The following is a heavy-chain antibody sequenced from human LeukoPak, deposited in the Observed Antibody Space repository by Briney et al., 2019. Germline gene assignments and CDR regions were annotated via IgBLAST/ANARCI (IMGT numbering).Heavy chain of an antibody. J-gene: IGHJ3*01. CDR2: TYYRSKWKN. D-gene: IGHD2-15*01. V-gene: IGHV6-1*01. CDR1: GDSLSTNSVA. CDR3: ARGRYSGFDL. Sequence: SQTLSLTCAISGDSLSTNSVAWNCIRQYPSRGLEWLGRTYYRSKWKNDYGVSVKSRITINPDTSKNRFSLQLNSVTPDDTALYYCARGRYSGFDLWGQGTMVTVSS.